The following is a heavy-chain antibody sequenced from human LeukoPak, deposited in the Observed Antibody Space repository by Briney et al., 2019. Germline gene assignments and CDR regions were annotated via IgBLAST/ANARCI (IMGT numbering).Heavy chain of an antibody. CDR3: ATVTSHGGWYPHYYFDY. J-gene: IGHJ4*02. Sequence: PGGSLRLSCAASGFTLSSYSMNWVRQAPGKGLEWVSSISTSSSYIHYADSVKGRFTISRDNAKNSLYLQMNSLRAEDTAVYYCATVTSHGGWYPHYYFDYWGQGTLVTVSS. CDR2: ISTSSSYI. D-gene: IGHD6-19*01. V-gene: IGHV3-21*01. CDR1: GFTLSSYS.